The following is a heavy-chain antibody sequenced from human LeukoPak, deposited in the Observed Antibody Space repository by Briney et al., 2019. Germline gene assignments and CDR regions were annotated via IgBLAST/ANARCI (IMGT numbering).Heavy chain of an antibody. V-gene: IGHV1-2*06. Sequence: ASVKVSCKASGYTFTSYDINWVRQATGQGLEWMGRINPNSGGTNYAQKFQGRVTMTRDTSLSTAYMELSRLRSDDTAVYYCARAKRMEYNWFDPWGQGTLVTVSS. CDR2: INPNSGGT. J-gene: IGHJ5*02. CDR3: ARAKRMEYNWFDP. D-gene: IGHD3-3*01. CDR1: GYTFTSYD.